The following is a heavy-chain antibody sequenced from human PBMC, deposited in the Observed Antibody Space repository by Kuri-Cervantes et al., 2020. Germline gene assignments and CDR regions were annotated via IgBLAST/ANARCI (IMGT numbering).Heavy chain of an antibody. D-gene: IGHD6-13*01. CDR3: ATFSSPVSDYYMDV. Sequence: SETLSLTCTVSGGSISSGDYYWSWIRQPPGKGLEYIGYIYNTGSTFYNPSLKSPFTISIDTSKNQFSLKLGSVTAADTAVYYCATFSSPVSDYYMDVWGKGTTVTVSS. CDR2: IYNTGST. CDR1: GGSISSGDYY. V-gene: IGHV4-30-4*08. J-gene: IGHJ6*03.